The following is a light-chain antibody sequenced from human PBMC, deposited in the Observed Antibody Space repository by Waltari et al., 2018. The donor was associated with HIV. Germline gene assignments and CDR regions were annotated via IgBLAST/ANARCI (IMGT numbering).Light chain of an antibody. J-gene: IGLJ2*01. Sequence: SYELTQPPSMSVSPGQTAMITCSGDALPKQYAYWYQQKPGQAPVLIIYKDTERPSGIPERFSGSNSGTIATLTISGVQAEDEAAYYCQSADSSGIYEIFGGGTKVIVL. CDR1: ALPKQY. CDR3: QSADSSGIYEI. V-gene: IGLV3-25*03. CDR2: KDT.